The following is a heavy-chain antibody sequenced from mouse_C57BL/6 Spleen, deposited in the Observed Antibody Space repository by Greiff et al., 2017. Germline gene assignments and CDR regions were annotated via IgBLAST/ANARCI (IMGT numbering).Heavy chain of an antibody. V-gene: IGHV1-82*01. J-gene: IGHJ2*01. CDR2: IYPGDGDT. D-gene: IGHD2-3*01. CDR1: GYAFSSSW. CDR3: ASGDGYRSHYFDD. Sequence: QVQLQQSGPELVKPGASVKISCKASGYAFSSSWMNWVKQRPGKGLEWIGRIYPGDGDTNYNGKFKGKATLTADKSSSTAYMQLSSLTSEDSAVYFCASGDGYRSHYFDDWGQGTTLTVSS.